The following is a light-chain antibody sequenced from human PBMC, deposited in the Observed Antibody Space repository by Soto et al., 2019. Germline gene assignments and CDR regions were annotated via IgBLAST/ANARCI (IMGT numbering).Light chain of an antibody. CDR2: RNN. Sequence: QSVLTQPPSASGTPGQRVTISCSGSSSNIGSNYVYWYQQLPGTAPKLLIYRNNQRPSGVPDRFSGSKSGTSASLAISGLQSEDEADYYCAAWDDSLSGRVFGGGTKVTVL. J-gene: IGLJ2*01. CDR1: SSNIGSNY. CDR3: AAWDDSLSGRV. V-gene: IGLV1-47*01.